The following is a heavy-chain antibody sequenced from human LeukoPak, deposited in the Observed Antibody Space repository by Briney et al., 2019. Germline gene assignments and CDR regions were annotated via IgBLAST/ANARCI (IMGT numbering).Heavy chain of an antibody. Sequence: GASVKVSCKASGYTFTSYGISWVRQAPGQGLEWMGWISAYNGNTNYAQKLQGRVTMTTDTSTSTAYMELRSLRSDDTAVYYCARDRLPRLVSSYSSQTFNNWFDPWGQGTLVTVSS. V-gene: IGHV1-18*01. D-gene: IGHD6-13*01. CDR1: GYTFTSYG. J-gene: IGHJ5*02. CDR3: ARDRLPRLVSSYSSQTFNNWFDP. CDR2: ISAYNGNT.